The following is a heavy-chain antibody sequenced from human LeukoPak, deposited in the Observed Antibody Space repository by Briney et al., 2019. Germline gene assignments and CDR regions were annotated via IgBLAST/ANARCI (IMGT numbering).Heavy chain of an antibody. CDR1: GFTFSDYE. Sequence: PGGSLSLSCEASGFTFSDYEMNWVRQAPGKGLEWVSYIRSSGTTIYYVDSVKGRFTISRDNARNSLYLQMNSLRAEDTAVYYCARDLRYFDWLEPYGMDVWGQGTTVTVSS. D-gene: IGHD3-9*01. J-gene: IGHJ6*02. CDR2: IRSSGTTI. CDR3: ARDLRYFDWLEPYGMDV. V-gene: IGHV3-48*03.